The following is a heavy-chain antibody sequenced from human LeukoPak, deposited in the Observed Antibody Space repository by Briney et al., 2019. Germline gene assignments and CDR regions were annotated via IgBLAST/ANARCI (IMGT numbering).Heavy chain of an antibody. V-gene: IGHV3-30*18. Sequence: GGSLRLSCAASGFTFSSYGMHWVRQAPGKGLEWVAVISYDGSNKYYADPVKGRFTISRDNSKNTLYLQMNSLRAEDTAVYYCAKDEEYSSGFYYYYYGMDVWGQGTTVTVSS. D-gene: IGHD6-19*01. J-gene: IGHJ6*02. CDR1: GFTFSSYG. CDR2: ISYDGSNK. CDR3: AKDEEYSSGFYYYYYGMDV.